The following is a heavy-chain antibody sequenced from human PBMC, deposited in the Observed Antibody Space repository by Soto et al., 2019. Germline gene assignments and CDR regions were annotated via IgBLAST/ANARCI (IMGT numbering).Heavy chain of an antibody. CDR3: ARIDPPLLYYGMDV. CDR2: IGGRGNSE. V-gene: IGHV3-23*01. J-gene: IGHJ6*02. CDR1: GFIFTNYA. Sequence: PGGSLRLSCAASGFIFTNYAMNWVRQAPGKGLEWVSVIGGRGNSEYYADSVQGRFTISRDNSKNTLYLQMNSLRAEDTAVYYCARIDPPLLYYGMDVWGQGTTVTVSS. D-gene: IGHD1-26*01.